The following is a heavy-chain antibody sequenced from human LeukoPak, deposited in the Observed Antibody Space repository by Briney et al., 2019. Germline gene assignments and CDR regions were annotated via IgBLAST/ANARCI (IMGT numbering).Heavy chain of an antibody. CDR2: INSDGSST. V-gene: IGHV3-74*01. CDR3: ARAEYCSSTSCSFVGY. J-gene: IGHJ4*02. CDR1: GFTFSSYW. D-gene: IGHD2-2*01. Sequence: PGGSLRLSCAASGFTFSSYWMHWVRQAPGKGLVWVSRINSDGSSTSYADSVKGRFTISRDNAKNTLYLQMSSLRAEDTAVYYCARAEYCSSTSCSFVGYWGQGTLVTVSS.